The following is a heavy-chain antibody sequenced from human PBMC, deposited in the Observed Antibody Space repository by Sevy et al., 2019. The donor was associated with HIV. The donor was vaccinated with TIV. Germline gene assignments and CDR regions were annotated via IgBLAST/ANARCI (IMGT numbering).Heavy chain of an antibody. V-gene: IGHV3-33*03. CDR2: IWYDGSKS. D-gene: IGHD3-22*01. CDR1: GFTVSDYG. J-gene: IGHJ4*02. CDR3: AKEEERMNYYDSSGLDY. Sequence: GGSLRLSCSASGFTVSDYGMHWVRQAPGKGLEWVAGIWYDGSKSQYAESVKGRFSISRDNSKNMVFLQMSSLRAEDTAVYYCAKEEERMNYYDSSGLDYWGQGTLVTVSS.